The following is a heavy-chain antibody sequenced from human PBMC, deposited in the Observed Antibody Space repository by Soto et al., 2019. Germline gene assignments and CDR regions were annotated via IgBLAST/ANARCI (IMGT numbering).Heavy chain of an antibody. CDR1: GGSFSGYY. D-gene: IGHD4-17*01. CDR3: ARPYGDYPNWFDP. Sequence: QVQLQQWGAGLLKPSETLSLTCAVYGGSFSGYYWSWIRQPPGKGLEWIGEINHSGSTNYNPSLKSRGAITVDTSKNQFSLKLSSVTAADTAVYYCARPYGDYPNWFDPWGQGTLVTVSS. J-gene: IGHJ5*02. V-gene: IGHV4-34*01. CDR2: INHSGST.